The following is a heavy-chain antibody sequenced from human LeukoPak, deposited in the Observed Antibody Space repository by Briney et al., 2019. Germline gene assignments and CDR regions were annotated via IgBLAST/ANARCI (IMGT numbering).Heavy chain of an antibody. CDR2: ISSSSSSTI. CDR3: VRGDHMVLVV. D-gene: IGHD2-8*01. V-gene: IGHV3-48*02. J-gene: IGHJ4*02. CDR1: GFTFSTYS. Sequence: GGSLRLSCAASGFTFSTYSMNWVRQAPGKGLEWVSYISSSSSSTIYYADSVRGRFTISRDNAKNSLYLQMNSLRDEDTAVYYCVRGDHMVLVVWGQGTLVTVSS.